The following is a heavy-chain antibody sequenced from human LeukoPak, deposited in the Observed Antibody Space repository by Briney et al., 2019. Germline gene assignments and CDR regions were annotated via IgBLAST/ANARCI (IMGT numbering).Heavy chain of an antibody. J-gene: IGHJ4*02. CDR1: GYTFTGCY. V-gene: IGHV1-2*02. CDR3: ARSSGSYPEYDY. Sequence: ASVKVSCKASGYTFTGCYMHWVRQAPGQGLEWMGWINPNSGGTNYAQKFQGRVTMTRDTSISTAYMELSRLRSDDTAVYYCARSSGSYPEYDYWGQGTLVTVSS. CDR2: INPNSGGT. D-gene: IGHD1-26*01.